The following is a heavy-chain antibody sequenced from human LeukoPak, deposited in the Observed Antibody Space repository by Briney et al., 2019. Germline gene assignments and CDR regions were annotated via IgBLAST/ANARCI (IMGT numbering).Heavy chain of an antibody. CDR2: LSAYNGNT. Sequence: PSVKLSCKASGYTFTSYCISWAPQAPGQGLEWMGWLSAYNGNTNYAQNLQGRVIMTTDTATSTAYMELRNLRSDDTAVYYCARAEIVVVPAATQGDYWGQGTLVTVSS. J-gene: IGHJ4*02. CDR3: ARAEIVVVPAATQGDY. CDR1: GYTFTSYC. V-gene: IGHV1-18*01. D-gene: IGHD2-2*01.